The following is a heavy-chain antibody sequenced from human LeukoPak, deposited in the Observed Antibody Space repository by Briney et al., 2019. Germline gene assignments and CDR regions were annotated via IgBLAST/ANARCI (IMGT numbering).Heavy chain of an antibody. CDR1: GGSISSYY. D-gene: IGHD6-13*01. CDR2: IYTSGST. Sequence: SETLSLTCTVSGGSISSYYWSWIRQPAGKGLEWIGRIYTSGSTNYNPSLKSRVTMSVDTSKNQFSLKLSSVTAADTAVYYCAKTSSIAAAGTLNYYYYGMDVWGQGTTVTVSS. CDR3: AKTSSIAAAGTLNYYYYGMDV. V-gene: IGHV4-4*07. J-gene: IGHJ6*02.